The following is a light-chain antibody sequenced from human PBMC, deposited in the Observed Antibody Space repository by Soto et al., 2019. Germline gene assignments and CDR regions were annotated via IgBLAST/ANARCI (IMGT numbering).Light chain of an antibody. V-gene: IGLV2-14*01. Sequence: QSVLTQPASVSGSPGQSITISCTGTSSDVGGYNYVSWYQQHPGKAPKFMIYEVSNRPSGVSNRFSGSMSGNTASLTISGLQAEDEADYYCSSYTSSSTHWVFGGGTKVTVL. CDR3: SSYTSSSTHWV. J-gene: IGLJ3*02. CDR2: EVS. CDR1: SSDVGGYNY.